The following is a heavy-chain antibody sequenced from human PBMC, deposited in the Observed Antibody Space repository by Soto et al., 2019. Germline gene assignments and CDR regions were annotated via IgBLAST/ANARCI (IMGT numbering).Heavy chain of an antibody. CDR3: ARHQMVRGALSH. V-gene: IGHV4-59*08. CDR2: IYYSGST. J-gene: IGHJ4*02. D-gene: IGHD3-10*01. CDR1: GGSISSYY. Sequence: SETLSLTCTVSGGSISSYYWSWIRQPPGKGLEWIGYIYYSGSTNYNPSLKSRVTISVDTSKNQFSLKPSSVTAADTAVYYCARHQMVRGALSHWGQGTLVTVSS.